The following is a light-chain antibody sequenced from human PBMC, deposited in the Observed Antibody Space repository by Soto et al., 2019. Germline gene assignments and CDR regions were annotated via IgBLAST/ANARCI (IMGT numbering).Light chain of an antibody. CDR2: TLS. V-gene: IGKV2-40*01. J-gene: IGKJ4*01. Sequence: DIVLTQTPLSLPVTPGEPASISCRSSQSLLDNDDGNTYLDWFLQKPGQSPQLLIYTLSYRPSEVPARLSGSESGTGFTLNISRVGAEDVGVYYCMQRVPLPVTFGGGTTVEIK. CDR3: MQRVPLPVT. CDR1: QSLLDNDDGNTY.